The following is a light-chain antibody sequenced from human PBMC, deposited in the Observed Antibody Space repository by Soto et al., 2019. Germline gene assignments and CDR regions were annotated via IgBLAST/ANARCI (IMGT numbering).Light chain of an antibody. V-gene: IGKV1-17*03. CDR3: LQHNTYPYT. CDR2: EAS. J-gene: IGKJ2*01. Sequence: DIQMTQTPSAMSASVGDRVSITCLASDAIANFLAWFQQEPEKVPKRLIYEASKLQSGVPSRFSGSGSGTEFTLTISSLQPEDFATYYCLQHNTYPYTFGQGTKVDI. CDR1: DAIANF.